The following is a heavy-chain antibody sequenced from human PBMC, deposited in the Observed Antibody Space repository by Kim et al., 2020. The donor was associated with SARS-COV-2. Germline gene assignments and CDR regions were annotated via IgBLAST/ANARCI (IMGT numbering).Heavy chain of an antibody. V-gene: IGHV3-30*03. Sequence: GGSLRLSCAASGFTFSSYGMHWVRQAPGKGLEWVAVISYDGSNKYYADSVKGRFTISRDNSKNTLYLQMNSLRAEDTAVYYCAAGSIAAGGNYWGQGTLVTVSS. CDR2: ISYDGSNK. D-gene: IGHD6-13*01. J-gene: IGHJ4*02. CDR1: GFTFSSYG. CDR3: AAGSIAAGGNY.